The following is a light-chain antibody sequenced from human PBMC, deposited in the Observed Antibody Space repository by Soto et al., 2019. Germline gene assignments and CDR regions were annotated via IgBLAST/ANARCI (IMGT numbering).Light chain of an antibody. CDR3: QQYGSSPFT. J-gene: IGKJ3*01. CDR1: QSVSSNY. Sequence: EIVLTQSPGTLALSPGERATLSCRASQSVSSNYLTWYQQKPGQAPRLLIHGASSRATGIPDRFSGSGSGTDFTLNISRLEREDFAVYYCQQYGSSPFTFGPGTKVDIK. V-gene: IGKV3-20*01. CDR2: GAS.